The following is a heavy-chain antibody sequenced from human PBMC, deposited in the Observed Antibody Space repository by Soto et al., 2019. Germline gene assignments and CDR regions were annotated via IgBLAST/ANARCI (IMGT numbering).Heavy chain of an antibody. V-gene: IGHV4-39*01. CDR1: GGSISSSSYY. CDR3: ASRVVPAAMLYFDY. J-gene: IGHJ4*02. CDR2: IYYSGST. Sequence: SETLSLTCTVSGGSISSSSYYWGWIRQPPGKGMEWIGSIYYSGSTYYNPSLKSRVTISVDTSKNQFSLKLSSVTAADTAVYYCASRVVPAAMLYFDYWGQGTLVTVSS. D-gene: IGHD2-2*01.